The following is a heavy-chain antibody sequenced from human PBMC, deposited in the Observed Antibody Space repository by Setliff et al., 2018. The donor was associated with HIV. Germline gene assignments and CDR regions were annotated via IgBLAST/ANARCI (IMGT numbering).Heavy chain of an antibody. D-gene: IGHD1-26*01. J-gene: IGHJ4*02. CDR3: TTDLGSGRFSWNNN. V-gene: IGHV3-7*03. Sequence: GGSLRLSCVTSGFIFSDYWMTWVRQPPGGGLEWVASIKEDGSEKYSLDSVKGRFTISRDNAKNTLSLQMNSLKTEDTAIYYCTTDLGSGRFSWNNNWGQGTLVTVSS. CDR1: GFIFSDYW. CDR2: IKEDGSEK.